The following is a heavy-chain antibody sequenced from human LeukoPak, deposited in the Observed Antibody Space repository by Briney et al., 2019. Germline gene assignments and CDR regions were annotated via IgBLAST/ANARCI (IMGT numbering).Heavy chain of an antibody. V-gene: IGHV3-11*05. CDR1: RFTFSDYY. D-gene: IGHD4-17*01. CDR2: ISSSSSYT. Sequence: PGASLRLSCAASRFTFSDYYMTRIRQGPAQGLNWDSSISSSSSYTSYADSVKGRFTISRDNAKHSLYLQMNSLRAEAMAVYYCGGVGNGALFFDYWGEGTLVTVSS. CDR3: GGVGNGALFFDY. J-gene: IGHJ4*02.